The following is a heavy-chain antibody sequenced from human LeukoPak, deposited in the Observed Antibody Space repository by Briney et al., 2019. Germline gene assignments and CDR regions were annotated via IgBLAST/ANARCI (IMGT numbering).Heavy chain of an antibody. D-gene: IGHD3-22*01. CDR2: IYHSGTT. Sequence: SETLSLTCTVSGYSISSGYYWGWVRQPPGKGLEWIVSIYHSGTTYYNPSLKSRVTISVDTSKNQFSLKLSSVTAADTAVYYCARGRGLRYYDSSGFDYWGQGTLVTVSS. CDR3: ARGRGLRYYDSSGFDY. J-gene: IGHJ4*02. V-gene: IGHV4-38-2*02. CDR1: GYSISSGYY.